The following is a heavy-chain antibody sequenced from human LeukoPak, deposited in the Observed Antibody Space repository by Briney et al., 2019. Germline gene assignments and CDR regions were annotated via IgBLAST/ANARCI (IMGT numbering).Heavy chain of an antibody. D-gene: IGHD6-13*01. V-gene: IGHV3-21*01. CDR1: GFTFSSCS. Sequence: GGSLRLSCAASGFTFSSCSMNWVRQAPGKGLEWVSSISSSSSYIYYADSVKGRFTISRDNAKNSLYLQMNSLRAEDTAVYYCARDRSPPPIAAAGTRCFDYWGQGTLVTVSS. CDR2: ISSSSSYI. J-gene: IGHJ4*02. CDR3: ARDRSPPPIAAAGTRCFDY.